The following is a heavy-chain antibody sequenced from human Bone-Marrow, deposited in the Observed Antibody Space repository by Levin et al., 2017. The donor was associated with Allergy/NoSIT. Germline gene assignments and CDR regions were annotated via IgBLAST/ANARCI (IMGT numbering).Heavy chain of an antibody. J-gene: IGHJ4*02. CDR1: GFTFSSYA. Sequence: GGSLRLSCAASGFTFSSYAMSWVRQAPGKGLAWVSTISGNGGSTYYADSVKGRFTISRDNSKNTLFLQMNSLRPEDTAIYYCAKAGYSSDGYSFDYWGQGTLVTVSS. CDR3: AKAGYSSDGYSFDY. D-gene: IGHD6-19*01. CDR2: ISGNGGST. V-gene: IGHV3-23*01.